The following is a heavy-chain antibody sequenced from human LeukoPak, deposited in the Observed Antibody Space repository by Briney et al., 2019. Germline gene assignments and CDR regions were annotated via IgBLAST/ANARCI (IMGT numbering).Heavy chain of an antibody. Sequence: ASVKVSCKASGYTFNSYGISWVRQAPGQGLEWMGWISPYRGDTEYARKIQGRVSMTTDTSTSTAYMELRSLRSDDTAVYYCARQVLIVGGRYGMGVWGQGTTVTVSS. CDR3: ARQVLIVGGRYGMGV. CDR1: GYTFNSYG. D-gene: IGHD3-22*01. CDR2: ISPYRGDT. V-gene: IGHV1-18*01. J-gene: IGHJ6*02.